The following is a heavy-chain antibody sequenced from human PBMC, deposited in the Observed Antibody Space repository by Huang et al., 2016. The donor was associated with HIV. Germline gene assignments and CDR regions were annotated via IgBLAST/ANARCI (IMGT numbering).Heavy chain of an antibody. Sequence: QLVESGGDSVQSGRSLRLSCRGSGFIFNDFAINWFRQSRGRGLGWIGCVRSKVVGGASKSAPSVKDRFTVSRDEAKNVAFLQMDNLQVDDTAIYYCSPSGDDYFYFYMDVWGNGTTVIVS. CDR2: VRSKVVGGAS. J-gene: IGHJ6*03. D-gene: IGHD4-17*01. V-gene: IGHV3-49*03. CDR3: SPSGDDYFYFYMDV. CDR1: GFIFNDFA.